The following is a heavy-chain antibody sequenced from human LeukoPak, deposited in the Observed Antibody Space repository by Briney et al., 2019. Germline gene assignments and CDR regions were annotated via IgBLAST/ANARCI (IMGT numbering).Heavy chain of an antibody. CDR2: IYTSGST. D-gene: IGHD4-23*01. CDR1: GGSISSYY. Sequence: SETLSLTCTVSGGSISSYYWSWIRQPAGKGLEWIGRIYTSGSTNYNPSLKSRVTMSVDTSKNQFSLKLSSVTAADTAVYYCARGPDYGGNSERDYYFDYWGQGTLVTVSS. V-gene: IGHV4-4*07. CDR3: ARGPDYGGNSERDYYFDY. J-gene: IGHJ4*02.